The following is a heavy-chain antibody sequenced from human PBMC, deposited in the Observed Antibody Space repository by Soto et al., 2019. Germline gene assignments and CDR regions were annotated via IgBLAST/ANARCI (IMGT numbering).Heavy chain of an antibody. J-gene: IGHJ5*02. CDR3: ARVPFGVPNWFDP. D-gene: IGHD3-3*01. CDR1: GFTFSDYY. V-gene: IGHV3-11*01. CDR2: ISSSGCTI. Sequence: GGSLRLSCAASGFTFSDYYMSWISQAPGKGLEWVSYISSSGCTIYYADSVKGRFTISRDNAKNSLYLQMNSLRAEDTAVYYCARVPFGVPNWFDPWGQGTLVTVSS.